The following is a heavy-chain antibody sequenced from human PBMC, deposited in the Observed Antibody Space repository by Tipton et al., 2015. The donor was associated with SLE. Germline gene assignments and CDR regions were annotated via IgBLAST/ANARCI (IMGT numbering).Heavy chain of an antibody. CDR3: ARSDTISVVYPDAFDV. J-gene: IGHJ3*01. CDR2: IYTRGST. Sequence: TLSLTCTVSGGSISSYYWSWIRQSAGKGLEWIGRIYTRGSTNYNPPLKSRVTISVDTSKNQFSLKLSSVTAADTAVYYCARSDTISVVYPDAFDVWGQGTVVTVSS. V-gene: IGHV4-4*07. D-gene: IGHD2-8*02. CDR1: GGSISSYY.